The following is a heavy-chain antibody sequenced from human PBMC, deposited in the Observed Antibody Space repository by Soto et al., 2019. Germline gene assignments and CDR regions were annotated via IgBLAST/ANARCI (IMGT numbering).Heavy chain of an antibody. D-gene: IGHD6-6*01. CDR1: GFIFSNNG. V-gene: IGHV3-30*02. CDR3: AIARVADAALDH. J-gene: IGHJ4*02. CDR2: MSYDASSK. Sequence: GGPLRLSCAGFGFIFSNNGRHWVRQAPGKGLEWVAFMSYDASSKFYADSVKGRVTISRDNSKSTLFLHMSNLRAEDTAMYYCAIARVADAALDHWGQGTLVTVSS.